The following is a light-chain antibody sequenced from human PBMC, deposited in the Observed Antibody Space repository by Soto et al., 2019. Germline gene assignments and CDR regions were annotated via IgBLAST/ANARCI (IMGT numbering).Light chain of an antibody. CDR3: QSYDSSNMV. CDR2: EDN. CDR1: SGSIASNY. Sequence: NFMLTQPHSVSESPGKTVTISCTRSSGSIASNYVQWYQQRPGSSPNTVIYEDNQRPSGVPDRFSGSIDSSSNSASLTISGLKTEDEADYYCQSYDSSNMVFGGGTKLTVL. J-gene: IGLJ2*01. V-gene: IGLV6-57*01.